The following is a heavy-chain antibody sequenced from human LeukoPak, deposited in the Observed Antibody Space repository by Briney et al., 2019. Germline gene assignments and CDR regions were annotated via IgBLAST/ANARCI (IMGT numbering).Heavy chain of an antibody. J-gene: IGHJ4*02. V-gene: IGHV4-59*01. CDR2: IYYSGST. CDR3: ARGRGGWSYFDY. CDR1: GGSISSYH. D-gene: IGHD6-19*01. Sequence: SETLSLTCTVSGGSISSYHWSWIRQPPGKGLEWIGYIYYSGSTNYNPSLKSRVTISVDTSKNQFSLKLSSVTAADTAVYYCARGRGGWSYFDYWGQGTLVTVSS.